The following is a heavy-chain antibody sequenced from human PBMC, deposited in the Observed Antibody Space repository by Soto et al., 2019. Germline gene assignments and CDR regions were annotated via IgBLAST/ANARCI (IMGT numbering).Heavy chain of an antibody. V-gene: IGHV3-33*01. CDR3: ASTLESIAARRGAFDI. D-gene: IGHD6-6*01. CDR2: IWYDGSNK. Sequence: GGSLRLSCAASGFTFSSYGMHWVRQAPGKGLEWVAVIWYDGSNKYYADSVKGRFTISRDNSKNTLYLQMNSLRAEDTAVYYCASTLESIAARRGAFDIWSQGTMVTVSS. J-gene: IGHJ3*02. CDR1: GFTFSSYG.